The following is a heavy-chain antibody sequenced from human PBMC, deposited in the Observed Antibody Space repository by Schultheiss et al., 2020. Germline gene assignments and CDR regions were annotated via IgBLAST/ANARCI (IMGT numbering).Heavy chain of an antibody. J-gene: IGHJ4*02. CDR3: SGDGYNFDY. CDR2: IYYSGST. CDR1: GGSISSYY. Sequence: SETLSLTCTVSGGSISSYYWSWIRQPPGKGLEWIGYIYYSGSTYYNPSLKSRLTISVDTSKNQFSLKLSSVTAADTAVYYCSGDGYNFDYWGQGTLVTVSS. D-gene: IGHD5-24*01. V-gene: IGHV4-59*04.